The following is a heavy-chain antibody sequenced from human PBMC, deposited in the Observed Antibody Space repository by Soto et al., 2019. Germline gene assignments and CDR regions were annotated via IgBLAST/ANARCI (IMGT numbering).Heavy chain of an antibody. J-gene: IGHJ4*02. Sequence: GGSLRLSCAASGFTFSSYGMHWVRQAPGKGLEWVAVISYDGSNKYYADSVKGRFTISRDNSKNTLYLQMNSLRAEDTAVYYCAKEYYSYGAVHDYWGQGTLVTVSS. D-gene: IGHD5-18*01. CDR2: ISYDGSNK. CDR1: GFTFSSYG. CDR3: AKEYYSYGAVHDY. V-gene: IGHV3-30*18.